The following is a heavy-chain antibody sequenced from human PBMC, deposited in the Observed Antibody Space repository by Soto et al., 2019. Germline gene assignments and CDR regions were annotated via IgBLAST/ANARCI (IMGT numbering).Heavy chain of an antibody. CDR3: AKDTYSHEMGGYYIFDY. CDR1: GFTFSSYG. Sequence: QVQLVESGGGVVQPGRSLRLSCAVSGFTFSSYGMHWVRQAPGKGLEWVAQISYDGSNEHYVDTVKGRFTISRDNSKNALKLQMNSLRAEYTTVYYCAKDTYSHEMGGYYIFDYCGQGTLVTVSS. CDR2: ISYDGSNE. D-gene: IGHD3-22*01. J-gene: IGHJ4*02. V-gene: IGHV3-30*18.